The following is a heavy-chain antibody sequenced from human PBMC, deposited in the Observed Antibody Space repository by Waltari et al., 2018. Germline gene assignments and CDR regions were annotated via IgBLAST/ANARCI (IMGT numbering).Heavy chain of an antibody. Sequence: EMQLVESGGGLVPPGGSLRLSCAASGFTLNNYWMSWVRQAPGKGLEWVANINEDGSEKYSAESVEGRFTISRDNAENSLYLHMSSLRAEDTALYYCATDHNMFDIWGQGTMVTVFS. J-gene: IGHJ3*02. CDR1: GFTLNNYW. CDR3: ATDHNMFDI. CDR2: INEDGSEK. V-gene: IGHV3-7*01.